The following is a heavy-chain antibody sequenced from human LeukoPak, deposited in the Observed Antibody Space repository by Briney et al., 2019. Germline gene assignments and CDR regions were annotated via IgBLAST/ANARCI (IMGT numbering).Heavy chain of an antibody. V-gene: IGHV1-18*01. J-gene: IGHJ1*01. D-gene: IGHD3-22*01. CDR3: ARDLRGDYNVIGYWFGYFQH. Sequence: ASVKVSCKASGYTFTSYGISWVRQAPGQGLEWMGWISAYNGNTNYAQKLQGRVTMTTDTSTSTAYMELRSLRSDDTAVYYCARDLRGDYNVIGYWFGYFQHWGQGTLVTVSS. CDR1: GYTFTSYG. CDR2: ISAYNGNT.